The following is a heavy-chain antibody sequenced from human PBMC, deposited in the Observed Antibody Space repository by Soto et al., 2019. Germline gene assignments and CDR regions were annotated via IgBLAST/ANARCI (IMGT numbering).Heavy chain of an antibody. V-gene: IGHV4-31*02. CDR2: IYYSGNT. D-gene: IGHD1-1*01. CDR3: AQALAFTGGDGFDI. Sequence: QVRLQEWGPGLVKPSQTLSLKCSVSGGSITTGGRYWSWIRQLPGKGLEWIGDIYYSGNTYYNAYLKSRVPLSVEAAKNQFSLKLSSVADADTAVYYCAQALAFTGGDGFDIWGQGRLVTVSS. J-gene: IGHJ3*02. CDR1: GGSITTGGRY.